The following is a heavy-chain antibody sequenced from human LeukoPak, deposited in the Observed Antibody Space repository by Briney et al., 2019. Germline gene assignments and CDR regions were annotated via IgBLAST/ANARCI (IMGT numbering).Heavy chain of an antibody. CDR1: GFTFSGSA. CDR2: IRSKANSYAT. CDR3: TRPSPYNWFDP. V-gene: IGHV3-73*01. Sequence: GGSLRLSCAASGFTFSGSAMHWVRQASGKGLEWVGRIRSKANSYATAYAASVKGRFTISRDDSKNTAYLQMNSLKTEDTAVYYCTRPSPYNWFDPRGQGTLVTVSS. J-gene: IGHJ5*02.